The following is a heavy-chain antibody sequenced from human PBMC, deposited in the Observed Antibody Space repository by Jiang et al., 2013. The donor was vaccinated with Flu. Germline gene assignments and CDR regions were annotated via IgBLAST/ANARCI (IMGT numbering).Heavy chain of an antibody. D-gene: IGHD6-19*01. Sequence: IIYPGDSDTRYSPSFQGQVTISADKSISTAYLQWSSLKASDTAMYYCARQGSSGWYASDFDYWGQGTLVTVSS. V-gene: IGHV5-51*01. CDR2: IYPGDSDT. CDR3: ARQGSSGWYASDFDY. J-gene: IGHJ4*02.